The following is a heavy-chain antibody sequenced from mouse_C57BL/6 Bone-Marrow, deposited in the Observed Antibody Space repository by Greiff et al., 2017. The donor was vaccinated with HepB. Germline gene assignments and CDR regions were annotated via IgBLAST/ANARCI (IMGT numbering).Heavy chain of an antibody. CDR3: AFYEYDYFDY. V-gene: IGHV1-4*01. Sequence: QVQLKQSGAELARPGASVKMSCKASGYTFTSYTMHWVKQRPGQGLEWIGYIYPSSGYTKYNQKFKDKATLTADKSSSTAYMQLSSLTSEDSAVYYCAFYEYDYFDYWGQGTTLTVSS. CDR2: IYPSSGYT. J-gene: IGHJ2*01. CDR1: GYTFTSYT. D-gene: IGHD2-4*01.